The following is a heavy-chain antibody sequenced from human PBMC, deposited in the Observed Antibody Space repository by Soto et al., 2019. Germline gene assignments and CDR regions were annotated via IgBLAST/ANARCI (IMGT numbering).Heavy chain of an antibody. CDR2: IYHSGST. D-gene: IGHD5-12*01. V-gene: IGHV4-30-2*01. Sequence: QLQLQEYGSGLVKPSQTMSLTCAVSGGSISSGGYSWSWIRQPPGRGLEWIGDIYHSGSTYYNPSLKSRVTRSVDRSKNQFSLKLSSVTASDTAVYYCAAGMATIRNYWGQGTLVTVSS. CDR1: GGSISSGGYS. CDR3: AAGMATIRNY. J-gene: IGHJ4*02.